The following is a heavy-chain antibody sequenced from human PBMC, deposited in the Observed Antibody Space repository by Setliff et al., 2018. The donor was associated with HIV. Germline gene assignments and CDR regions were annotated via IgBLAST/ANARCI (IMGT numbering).Heavy chain of an antibody. CDR3: ARGVSSSWYLKVGYYFDY. Sequence: VKVSCKASGYTFTNYDMDWVRQAPGQGLEWMGWINTNTGNPTYAQGFTGRFVFSLDTSVSTASLHIISLKAEDTAVYYCARGVSSSWYLKVGYYFDYWGQGTLVTVSS. CDR2: INTNTGNP. CDR1: GYTFTNYD. J-gene: IGHJ4*02. V-gene: IGHV7-4-1*02. D-gene: IGHD6-13*01.